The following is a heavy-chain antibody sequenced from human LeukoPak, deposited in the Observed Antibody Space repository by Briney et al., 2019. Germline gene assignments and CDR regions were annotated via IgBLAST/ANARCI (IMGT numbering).Heavy chain of an antibody. CDR3: ARQAAGNNY. CDR1: GFTFSNYW. V-gene: IGHV3-7*01. CDR2: IKQDGSET. Sequence: GGSLRLSCAASGFTFSNYWMNWVRQAPGKGLEWVANIKQDGSETYYVDSVKGRFTISRDNAKNSLYLQMNSLRAEDTAVYYCARQAAGNNYWGQGTLVTVSS. D-gene: IGHD6-13*01. J-gene: IGHJ4*02.